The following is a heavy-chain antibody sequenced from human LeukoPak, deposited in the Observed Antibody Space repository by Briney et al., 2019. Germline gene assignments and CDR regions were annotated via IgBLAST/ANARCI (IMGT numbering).Heavy chain of an antibody. V-gene: IGHV4-59*01. D-gene: IGHD5-18*01. CDR2: IHYRGNT. CDR3: AREDTALAGFDF. CDR1: DGSISSYF. Sequence: SETLSLTYTVSDGSISSYFWNWIRQPPGKGLEWIGHIHYRGNTIYNPSLKSRVTMSIDTSKSQFSLKLTSVTAADTAVYYCAREDTALAGFDFWGQGTLVTISS. J-gene: IGHJ4*02.